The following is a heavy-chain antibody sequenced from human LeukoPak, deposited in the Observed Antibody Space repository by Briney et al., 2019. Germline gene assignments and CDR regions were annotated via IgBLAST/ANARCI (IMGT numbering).Heavy chain of an antibody. CDR1: GFTFSSYS. J-gene: IGHJ3*02. Sequence: PGGSLRLSCAASGFTFSSYSMNWVRQAPGKGLEWVSYISSSSSTIYYADSVKGRFTISRDNAKNSLYLQMNSLRAEDTAVYYCARLITGTTTAFDIWGQGTMVTVSS. CDR3: ARLITGTTTAFDI. D-gene: IGHD1-7*01. CDR2: ISSSSSTI. V-gene: IGHV3-48*01.